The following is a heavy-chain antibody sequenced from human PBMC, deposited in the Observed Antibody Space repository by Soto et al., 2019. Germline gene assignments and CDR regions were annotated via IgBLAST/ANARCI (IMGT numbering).Heavy chain of an antibody. CDR2: ISYDGSNK. CDR1: GFTFSSYA. D-gene: IGHD1-26*01. CDR3: ARARTNSGSYYPFDY. Sequence: QVQLVESGGGVVQPGRSLRLSCAASGFTFSSYAMHWVRQAPGKGLEWVAVISYDGSNKYYADSVKGRFTISRDNSKNTLYLQMNSLRAEDTAVYYCARARTNSGSYYPFDYWGQGTLVTVSS. J-gene: IGHJ4*02. V-gene: IGHV3-30-3*01.